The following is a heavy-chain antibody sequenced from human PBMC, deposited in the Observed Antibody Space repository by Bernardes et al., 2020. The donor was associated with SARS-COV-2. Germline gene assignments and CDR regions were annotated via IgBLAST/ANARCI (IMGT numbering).Heavy chain of an antibody. CDR1: GYTLTALS. V-gene: IGHV1-24*01. J-gene: IGHJ6*02. D-gene: IGHD2-2*01. CDR2: FDPEDGET. Sequence: ASVKVSCKVSGYTLTALSMHWVRQAPGQGLEWMGGFDPEDGETIYAQKFQGRVTMTEDTSTDTAYMELSSLRSEDTAVYYCATAAVVVVPAANYPNYYYYYGMDGWGQGTTVTVSS. CDR3: ATAAVVVVPAANYPNYYYYYGMDG.